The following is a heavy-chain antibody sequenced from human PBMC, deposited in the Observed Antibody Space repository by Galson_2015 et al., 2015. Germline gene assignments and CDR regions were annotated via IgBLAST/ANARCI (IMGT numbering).Heavy chain of an antibody. CDR2: IKQDGSEK. D-gene: IGHD3-10*01. CDR1: GFTFSSYW. J-gene: IGHJ3*02. V-gene: IGHV3-7*01. CDR3: ARHIITPDYYGLGTYYAFDS. Sequence: SLRLSCAASGFTFSSYWMSWVRQAPGKGLEWVANIKQDGSEKYYVDSVKGRFTISRDNAKNSLYLRMNSLRAEDTAVYYCARHIITPDYYGLGTYYAFDSWGQGTMLTVSS.